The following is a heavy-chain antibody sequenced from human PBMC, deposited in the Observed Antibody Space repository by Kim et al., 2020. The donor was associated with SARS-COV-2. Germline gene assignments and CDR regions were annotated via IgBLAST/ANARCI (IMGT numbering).Heavy chain of an antibody. CDR1: GYTFTSYY. V-gene: IGHV1-46*01. J-gene: IGHJ4*02. CDR2: INPSGGST. D-gene: IGHD3-9*01. CDR3: ARGSPVYYDILTGYYRDY. Sequence: ASVKVSCKASGYTFTSYYMHWVRQAPGQGLEWMGIINPSGGSTSYAQKFQGRVTMTRDTSTSTVYMELSSLRSEDTSVYYCARGSPVYYDILTGYYRDYLGQGTLVTVSS.